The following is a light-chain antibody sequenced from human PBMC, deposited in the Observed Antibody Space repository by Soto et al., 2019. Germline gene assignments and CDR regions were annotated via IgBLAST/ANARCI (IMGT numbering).Light chain of an antibody. Sequence: EIVMTQSPATLSVSPGERATLSCTASHYIYSNVSWFQQRTGQAPRLLIYRASTRATGTPARVSGSGSGTEFTLTITSLQSEDFAHYYCQQYHNLWTFGQGTEVEIK. CDR3: QQYHNLWT. CDR1: HYIYSN. J-gene: IGKJ1*01. V-gene: IGKV3-15*01. CDR2: RAS.